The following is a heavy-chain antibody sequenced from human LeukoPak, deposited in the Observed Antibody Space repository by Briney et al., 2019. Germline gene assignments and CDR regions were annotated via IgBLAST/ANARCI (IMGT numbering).Heavy chain of an antibody. V-gene: IGHV3-30*18. CDR2: ISYDGSNK. CDR3: AKGGVTSWFAAEYFHQ. D-gene: IGHD3-10*01. J-gene: IGHJ1*01. CDR1: GFTFSSYG. Sequence: PGGSLRLSCAASGFTFSSYGMHWVRQAPGKGLEWVAVISYDGSNKYYADSVKGRFTISRDNSKNTLYLQINSLRAEDTAVYYCAKGGVTSWFAAEYFHQWGQGTLVTVSS.